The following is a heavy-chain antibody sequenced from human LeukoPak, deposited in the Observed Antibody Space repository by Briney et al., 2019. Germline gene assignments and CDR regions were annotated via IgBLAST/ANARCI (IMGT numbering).Heavy chain of an antibody. J-gene: IGHJ6*02. CDR2: INPSGGST. D-gene: IGHD4-17*01. Sequence: GASVKVSCKASGYTFTSYYMHWVRQAPGQGLEWMGIINPSGGSTSYAQKFQGRVTMTRDTSTSTVYMELSSLRSEDTAVYYCAATGDYGDPLHYYGYYYGMDVWGQGTTVTVSS. V-gene: IGHV1-46*01. CDR1: GYTFTSYY. CDR3: AATGDYGDPLHYYGYYYGMDV.